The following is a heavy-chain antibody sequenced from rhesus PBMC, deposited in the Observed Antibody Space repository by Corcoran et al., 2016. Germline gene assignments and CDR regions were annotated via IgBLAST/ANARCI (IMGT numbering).Heavy chain of an antibody. CDR3: ARGYCSSTYCSLSAFDF. D-gene: IGHD2-15*01. J-gene: IGHJ3*01. Sequence: QVQLVQSGAEVKKPGSSVKVSCKASGYTFTDYYMHWVRQAPRHGLEWMGWINPYNGNTKYEQKFHGRVTRTRDTSTSTAYMELSSLRSEDTAVYYCARGYCSSTYCSLSAFDFWGQGLRVTVSS. V-gene: IGHV1S2*01. CDR1: GYTFTDYY. CDR2: INPYNGNT.